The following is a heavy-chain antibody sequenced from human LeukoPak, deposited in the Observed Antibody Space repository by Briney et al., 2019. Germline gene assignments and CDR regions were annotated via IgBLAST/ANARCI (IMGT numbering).Heavy chain of an antibody. V-gene: IGHV4-39*07. CDR3: ARGRRAPYCSSTSCYKGGNYFDY. CDR2: IHYSGST. J-gene: IGHJ4*02. D-gene: IGHD2-2*02. Sequence: SETLSLTCTVSGGSISSRSYYWGWVRQPPGKGLEWTGSIHYSGSTNYNPSLKSRVTISVDTSKNQFSLKLSSVTAADTAVYYCARGRRAPYCSSTSCYKGGNYFDYWGQGTLVTVSS. CDR1: GGSISSRSYY.